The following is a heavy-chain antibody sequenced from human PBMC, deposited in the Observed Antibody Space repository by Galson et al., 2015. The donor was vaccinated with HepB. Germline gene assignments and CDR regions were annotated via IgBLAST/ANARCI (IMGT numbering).Heavy chain of an antibody. CDR3: AHRRAQGSGYPWGY. D-gene: IGHD3-3*01. CDR1: GFSLSTSGVG. Sequence: PALVKPTQTLTLTCTFSGFSLSTSGVGMGWIRQPPGKALEWLALIYWNDDKRYSPSLKSRLTITKDTSKNQVVLTMTNMDPVDTATYYCAHRRAQGSGYPWGYWGQGTLVTVSS. J-gene: IGHJ4*02. CDR2: IYWNDDK. V-gene: IGHV2-5*01.